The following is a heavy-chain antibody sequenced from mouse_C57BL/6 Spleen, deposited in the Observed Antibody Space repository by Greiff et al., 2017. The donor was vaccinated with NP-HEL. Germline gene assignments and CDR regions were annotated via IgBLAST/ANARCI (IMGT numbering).Heavy chain of an antibody. CDR2: IYPSDSET. D-gene: IGHD1-1*01. V-gene: IGHV1-61*01. CDR1: GYTFTSYW. J-gene: IGHJ2*01. Sequence: QVQLQQPGAELVRPGSSVKLSCKASGYTFTSYWMDWVKQRPGQGLEWIGNIYPSDSETHYNQKFKDKATLTVDKSSSTAYMQLSSLTSEDSAVYYCAIITTVVDDYWGQGTTLTVSS. CDR3: AIITTVVDDY.